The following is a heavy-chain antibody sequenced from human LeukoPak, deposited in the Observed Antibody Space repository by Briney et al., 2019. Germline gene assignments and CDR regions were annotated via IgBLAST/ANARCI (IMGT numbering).Heavy chain of an antibody. CDR2: IWYDGSNK. D-gene: IGHD3-16*02. CDR3: AKSFLKYYYYMDV. CDR1: GFTFSSYG. J-gene: IGHJ6*03. V-gene: IGHV3-33*06. Sequence: GGSLRLSCAASGFTFSSYGMHWVRQAPGKGLEWVAVIWYDGSNKYYADSVTGRFTISRDNSKNTLYLQMDSLRAEDTAVYYCAKSFLKYYYYMDVWGKGTTVTVSS.